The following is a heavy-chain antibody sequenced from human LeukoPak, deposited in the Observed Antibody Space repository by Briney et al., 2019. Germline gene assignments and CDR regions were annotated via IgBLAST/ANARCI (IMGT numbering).Heavy chain of an antibody. J-gene: IGHJ4*02. CDR3: ARDGGYGSGSYYGSSGWDYFDY. V-gene: IGHV4-31*03. Sequence: SETLSLTCTVSGGSISSGSYYWSWIRQHPGKGLEWIGYIYYSGSTYYNPSLKSRVTISVDTSKNQFSLKLSSVTAADTAVYYCARDGGYGSGSYYGSSGWDYFDYWGQGTLVTVSS. CDR2: IYYSGST. D-gene: IGHD3-10*01. CDR1: GGSISSGSYY.